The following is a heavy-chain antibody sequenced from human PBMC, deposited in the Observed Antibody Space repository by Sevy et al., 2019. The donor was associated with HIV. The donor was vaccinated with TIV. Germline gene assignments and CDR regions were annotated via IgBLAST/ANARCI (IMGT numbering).Heavy chain of an antibody. CDR1: GFTFAKYS. CDR3: AREGCTQPPVS. D-gene: IGHD2-8*01. V-gene: IGHV3-23*01. J-gene: IGHJ5*02. CDR2: FSFGCGRI. Sequence: GGSLRLSCAASGFTFAKYSMSWVRQAPGKGLEWVSTFSFGCGRINYADSVKGRFTISRDDSKNTLFLQMNSLRAEDTATYFCAREGCTQPPVSWGQGTLVTASS.